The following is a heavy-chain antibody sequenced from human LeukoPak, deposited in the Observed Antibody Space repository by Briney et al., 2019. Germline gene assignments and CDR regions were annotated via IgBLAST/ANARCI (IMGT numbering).Heavy chain of an antibody. D-gene: IGHD2-15*01. CDR2: ISSSSSTI. Sequence: LSLTCVVYGGSFSGYYWSWIRQPPGKGLEWVSYISSSSSTIYYADSVKGRFTISRDNAKNSLYLQMNSLRAEDTAVYYCARGQAATFDYWGQGTLVTVSS. V-gene: IGHV3-11*04. CDR3: ARGQAATFDY. J-gene: IGHJ4*02. CDR1: GGSFSGYY.